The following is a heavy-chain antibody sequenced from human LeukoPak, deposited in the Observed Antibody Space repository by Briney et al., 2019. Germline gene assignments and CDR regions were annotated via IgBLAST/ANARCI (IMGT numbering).Heavy chain of an antibody. CDR1: GGSISSYY. Sequence: SSETLSLTCTVSGGSISSYYWSWIRQPPGKGLEWIGYIYYSGSTYYNPSLKSRVTISVDTSKNQFSLKLSSVTAADTAVYYCARASPGIAAAGYDYWGQGTLVTVSS. CDR2: IYYSGST. J-gene: IGHJ4*02. V-gene: IGHV4-59*08. D-gene: IGHD6-13*01. CDR3: ARASPGIAAAGYDY.